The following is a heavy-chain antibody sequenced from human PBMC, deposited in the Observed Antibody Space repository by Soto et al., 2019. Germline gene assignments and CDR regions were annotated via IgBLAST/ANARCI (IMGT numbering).Heavy chain of an antibody. CDR1: GDSVSKYY. J-gene: IGHJ5*02. D-gene: IGHD4-17*01. Sequence: SETLSLTCTVSGDSVSKYYWNWIRQPAGKGLEWIGRIHSTRSPNYNPSLKSRVTMSVDTTKNQFSLKLNLTSVTAADTAVYYCARSPAYGDYANLDTWGQGTLVTVSS. V-gene: IGHV4-4*07. CDR2: IHSTRSP. CDR3: ARSPAYGDYANLDT.